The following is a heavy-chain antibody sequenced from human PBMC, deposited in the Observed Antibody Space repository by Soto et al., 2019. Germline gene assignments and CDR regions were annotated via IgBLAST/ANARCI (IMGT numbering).Heavy chain of an antibody. Sequence: IRSGAGRGCPYSSYVMYSFRQAPSEGMEWVVVISYDGSNKYYADSVKGRFTISRDNSKNTLYLQMNSLRAEDTAVYYCAKDRRVVTTSFYYYSGMDVRGHGTTVPVSS. CDR3: AKDRRVVTTSFYYYSGMDV. V-gene: IGHV3-30*18. J-gene: IGHJ6*02. CDR2: ISYDGSNK. D-gene: IGHD2-21*02. CDR1: GCPYSSYV.